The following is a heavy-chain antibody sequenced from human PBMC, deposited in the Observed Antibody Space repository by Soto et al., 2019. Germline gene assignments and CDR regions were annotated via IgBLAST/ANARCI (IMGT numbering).Heavy chain of an antibody. Sequence: GGSLRLSCAASGFTFSTYWMHWVRQAPGKGLVWISYITSTSSGINYADSVGGRFTISRDNAMRSLFLHMNSLRDEDTAVYYCARDGKGAAYTHGPYYFDYWGQGALVTVSS. J-gene: IGHJ4*02. CDR2: ITSTSSGI. CDR1: GFTFSTYW. CDR3: ARDGKGAAYTHGPYYFDY. D-gene: IGHD1-1*01. V-gene: IGHV3-48*02.